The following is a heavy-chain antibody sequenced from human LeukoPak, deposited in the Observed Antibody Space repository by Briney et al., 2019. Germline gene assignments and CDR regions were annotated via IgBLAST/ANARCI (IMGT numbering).Heavy chain of an antibody. Sequence: SVRVSCKASGGTFSSYTISWVRQAPGQGLEWMGRIIPILGIANYAQKFQGRVTITADKSTSTAYMELSSLRSEDTAVYYCAVLVGYSYGSVPTSTNWFDPWGQGTLVTVSS. CDR2: IIPILGIA. J-gene: IGHJ5*02. CDR1: GGTFSSYT. D-gene: IGHD5-18*01. V-gene: IGHV1-69*02. CDR3: AVLVGYSYGSVPTSTNWFDP.